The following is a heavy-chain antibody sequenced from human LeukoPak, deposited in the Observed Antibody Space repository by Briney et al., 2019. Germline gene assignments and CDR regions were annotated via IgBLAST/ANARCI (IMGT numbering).Heavy chain of an antibody. D-gene: IGHD3-10*01. CDR1: GYSISSGYY. V-gene: IGHV4-38-2*02. Sequence: PSETLSLTCTVSGYSISSGYYWGWIRQPPGKGLEWIGSIYHSGSTYYNPSLKSRVTVSVDTSKNQFSLQLSSVTAADTAVYYCAGSYYGDNWFDPWGQGTLVTVSS. CDR3: AGSYYGDNWFDP. CDR2: IYHSGST. J-gene: IGHJ5*02.